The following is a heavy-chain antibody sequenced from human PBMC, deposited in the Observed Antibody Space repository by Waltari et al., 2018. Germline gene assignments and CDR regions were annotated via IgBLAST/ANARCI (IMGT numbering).Heavy chain of an antibody. CDR1: GFTFSSYA. CDR3: AKEGARSDSNYYDSSATGTPHDAFDI. V-gene: IGHV3-23*01. CDR2: ISGSGGST. J-gene: IGHJ3*02. D-gene: IGHD3-22*01. Sequence: EVQLLESGGGLVQPGGSLRLSCAASGFTFSSYAMSWVRQAPGKGLEWVSAISGSGGSTYYADSVKGRFTISRDNSKNTLYLQMNSLRAEDTAVYYCAKEGARSDSNYYDSSATGTPHDAFDIWGQGTMVTVSS.